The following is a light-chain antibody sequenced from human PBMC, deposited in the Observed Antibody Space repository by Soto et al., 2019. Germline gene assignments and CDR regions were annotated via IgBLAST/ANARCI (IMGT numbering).Light chain of an antibody. Sequence: EIVLTQSPGTLSLSPGERATLSCRASQSVSSSYLAWYQQKPGQAPRLLIYGASSRATGIPDRFSGSGSGTDFTLTSSRLEPEDLAVYYCQQYGSSPRTFGQGTEVEIK. V-gene: IGKV3-20*01. CDR2: GAS. CDR1: QSVSSSY. CDR3: QQYGSSPRT. J-gene: IGKJ1*01.